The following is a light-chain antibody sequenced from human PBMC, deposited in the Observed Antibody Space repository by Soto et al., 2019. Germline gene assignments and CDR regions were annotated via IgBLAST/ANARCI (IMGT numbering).Light chain of an antibody. V-gene: IGLV2-14*01. J-gene: IGLJ2*01. CDR2: EVS. CDR3: ASYTSSSNSVI. CDR1: SSDVGGYKY. Sequence: QSALTQPASVSGSPGQSITISCTGTSSDVGGYKYVSWYQQHPDKAPKLIIFEVSNRPSGISSRFSGSKSGNTASLTIYGLQAEDEADYYCASYTSSSNSVIFGRGTKVTVL.